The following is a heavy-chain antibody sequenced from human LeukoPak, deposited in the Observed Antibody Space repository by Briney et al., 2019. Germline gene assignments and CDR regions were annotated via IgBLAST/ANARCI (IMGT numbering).Heavy chain of an antibody. J-gene: IGHJ4*02. D-gene: IGHD2-2*01. CDR2: ISGSGDST. V-gene: IGHV3-23*01. CDR3: TRTRGCSSTSCYADY. CDR1: GFTFSNYA. Sequence: SGGSLRLSCAASGFTFSNYAMTWVRQAPVKGLEWVSGISGSGDSTYYADSVKGRFTISRDNSKNTLDLQMNSLRAEDTALYYCTRTRGCSSTSCYADYWGQGTLVTVSS.